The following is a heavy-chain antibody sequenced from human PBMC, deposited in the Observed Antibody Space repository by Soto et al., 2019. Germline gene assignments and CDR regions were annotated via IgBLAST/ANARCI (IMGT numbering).Heavy chain of an antibody. J-gene: IGHJ1*01. CDR3: ARRGIARRTRNYYDSSGYHPHAEYFQH. CDR1: GGSFSGYY. D-gene: IGHD3-22*01. Sequence: SETLSLTCAVYGGSFSGYYWSWIRQPPGKGLEWIGEINHSGSTNYNPSLKSRVTISVDTSKNQFSLKLSSVTAADTAVYYCARRGIARRTRNYYDSSGYHPHAEYFQHWGQGTLVTVSS. V-gene: IGHV4-34*01. CDR2: INHSGST.